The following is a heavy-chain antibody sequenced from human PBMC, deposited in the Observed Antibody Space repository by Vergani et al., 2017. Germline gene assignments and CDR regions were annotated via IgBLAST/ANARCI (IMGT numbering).Heavy chain of an antibody. V-gene: IGHV3-66*02. J-gene: IGHJ3*02. D-gene: IGHD3-9*01. Sequence: SGGGLVQPGGSLRLSCEASGFSVRTNYMTWVRQIPGKGLECVSILFSAGSTSYSDSVKGRFTISKDNSKNVLYLQMNSLRVEDTAVYYCAKGAKNGILTADDIWGQGTMVTVSS. CDR2: LFSAGST. CDR1: GFSVRTNY. CDR3: AKGAKNGILTADDI.